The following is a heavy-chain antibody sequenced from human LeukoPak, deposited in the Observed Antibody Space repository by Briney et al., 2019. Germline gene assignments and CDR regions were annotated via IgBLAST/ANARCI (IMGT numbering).Heavy chain of an antibody. CDR1: GGSISSGGYS. CDR2: IYHSGST. J-gene: IGHJ4*02. V-gene: IGHV4-30-2*01. Sequence: SQTLSPTCAVSGGSISSGGYSWSWIRQPPGKGLEWIGYIYHSGSTYYNPSLKSRVTISVDRSKNQFSLKLSSVTAADTAVYYCARGGDRGPEYFDYWGQGTLVTVSS. D-gene: IGHD5-12*01. CDR3: ARGGDRGPEYFDY.